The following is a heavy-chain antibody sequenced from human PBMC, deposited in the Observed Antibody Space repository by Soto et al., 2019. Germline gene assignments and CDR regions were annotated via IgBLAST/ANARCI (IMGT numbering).Heavy chain of an antibody. CDR2: IYYSGST. Sequence: SETLSLTCTVSGGSISSSSYYWGWIRQPPGKGLEWIGSIYYSGSTYYNPSLKSRVTISVDTSKNQFSLKLSSVTAADTAVYYCARHTVPQWLADFDYWGQGTLVTVSS. CDR1: GGSISSSSYY. J-gene: IGHJ4*02. V-gene: IGHV4-39*01. CDR3: ARHTVPQWLADFDY. D-gene: IGHD6-19*01.